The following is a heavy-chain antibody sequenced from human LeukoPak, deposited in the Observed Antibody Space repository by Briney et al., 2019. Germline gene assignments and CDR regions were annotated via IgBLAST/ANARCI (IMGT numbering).Heavy chain of an antibody. D-gene: IGHD3-10*01. CDR1: GFTFSSYS. Sequence: GGSLRLSCAASGFTFSSYSMHWVRQAPGKGLEWVAVISYDGSNKYYADSVKGRFTISRDNSKNTLYLQMNSLRAEDTAVYYCAKSLLLWFGVGNGMDVWGQGTTVTVSS. CDR3: AKSLLLWFGVGNGMDV. CDR2: ISYDGSNK. J-gene: IGHJ6*02. V-gene: IGHV3-30*18.